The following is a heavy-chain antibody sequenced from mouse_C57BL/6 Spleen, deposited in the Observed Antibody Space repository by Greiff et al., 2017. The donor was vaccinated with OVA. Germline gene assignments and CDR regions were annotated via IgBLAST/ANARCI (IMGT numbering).Heavy chain of an antibody. D-gene: IGHD1-1*01. CDR3: TFYGSSYNWYFDV. J-gene: IGHJ1*03. CDR1: GFNIKDDY. CDR2: IDPENGDT. V-gene: IGHV14-4*01. Sequence: EVQLQQSGAELVRPGASVKLSCTASGFNIKDDYMHWVKQRPEQGLEWIGWIDPENGDTESASKFQGKATITADTSSNTAYLQLSSLTSEDTAVYYCTFYGSSYNWYFDVWGTGTTVTVSS.